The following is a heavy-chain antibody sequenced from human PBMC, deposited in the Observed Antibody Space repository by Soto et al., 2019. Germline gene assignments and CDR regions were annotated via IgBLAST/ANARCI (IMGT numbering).Heavy chain of an antibody. V-gene: IGHV5-51*01. CDR2: IYPGDSDT. Sequence: GESLKISCKGSGYSFTSYWIGWVRQMPGKGLEWMGIIYPGDSDTRYSPSFQGQVTISADKSISTAYLQWSSLKASDTAMYYCARGYCSGGSCYLAADIWGQGTMVTVSS. CDR3: ARGYCSGGSCYLAADI. D-gene: IGHD2-15*01. J-gene: IGHJ3*02. CDR1: GYSFTSYW.